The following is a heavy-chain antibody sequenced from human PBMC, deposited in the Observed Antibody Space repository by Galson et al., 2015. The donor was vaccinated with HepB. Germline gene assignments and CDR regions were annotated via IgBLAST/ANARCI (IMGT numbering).Heavy chain of an antibody. V-gene: IGHV3-23*01. Sequence: SLRLSCAASGFTFSSYAMSWVRQAPGKGLEWVSAISSSGDSTYYADSVKGRFTISRDNSKNTLYLQMNSLRAEDTAVYYCAKPIAMVRGVGGWFDPWGQGTLVTVSS. CDR3: AKPIAMVRGVGGWFDP. D-gene: IGHD3-10*01. CDR2: ISSSGDST. J-gene: IGHJ5*02. CDR1: GFTFSSYA.